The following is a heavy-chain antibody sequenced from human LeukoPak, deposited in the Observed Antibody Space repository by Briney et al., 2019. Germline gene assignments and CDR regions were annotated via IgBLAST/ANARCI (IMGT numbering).Heavy chain of an antibody. D-gene: IGHD3-16*01. J-gene: IGHJ3*02. CDR1: GGSFSGYY. Sequence: SETLSLTCAVYGGSFSGYYWSWIRQPPGKGLEWIGEINHSGSTNYNPSLKSRVTMAVDTSKNQFSLKLSSVTAADTAVFYCARGVSGGLGPALDIWGQGTMVTVSS. V-gene: IGHV4-34*01. CDR3: ARGVSGGLGPALDI. CDR2: INHSGST.